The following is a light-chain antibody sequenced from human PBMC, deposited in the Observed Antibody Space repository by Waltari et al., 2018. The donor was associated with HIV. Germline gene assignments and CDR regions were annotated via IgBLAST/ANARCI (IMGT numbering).Light chain of an antibody. V-gene: IGKV3-20*01. CDR3: HQYDSSPRT. CDR1: QTVPTDY. Sequence: EFVLTQSPGTLSLSPGDSATLSCRARQTVPTDYLPRYNLIPAQASTLLNYGASSRATSIPDRFSGSSSGTDFTLTISRLEPEDFAVYCCHQYDSSPRTFGQGTKVEIK. CDR2: GAS. J-gene: IGKJ1*01.